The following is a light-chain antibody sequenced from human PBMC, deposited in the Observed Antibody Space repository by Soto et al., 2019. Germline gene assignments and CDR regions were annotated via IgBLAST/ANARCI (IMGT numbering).Light chain of an antibody. CDR3: QQYESLPLT. CDR1: QDINKN. Sequence: DIQMTQSPSSLSASVGDRVTITCQASQDINKNLICYQQEPGKAPKLLIYDASDLETGVPSRFSGSGSGTGFTFTISSLQPEDFATYYCQQYESLPLTFGQGTRLEIK. V-gene: IGKV1-33*01. CDR2: DAS. J-gene: IGKJ5*01.